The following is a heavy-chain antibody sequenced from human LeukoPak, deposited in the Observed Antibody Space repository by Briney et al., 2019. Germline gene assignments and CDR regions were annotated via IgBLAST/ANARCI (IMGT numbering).Heavy chain of an antibody. CDR1: GYNLISYY. CDR3: ARDLQEIPRPGRVDY. Sequence: ASVKVSCKASGYNLISYYMHWVRQAPGQGLEWMGWINPNTGDTKYAQKFQGRVSLTRDTSISTAYMELSSLSSDDTAIYYCARDLQEIPRPGRVDYWGQGTLVTASS. D-gene: IGHD5-24*01. CDR2: INPNTGDT. J-gene: IGHJ4*02. V-gene: IGHV1-2*02.